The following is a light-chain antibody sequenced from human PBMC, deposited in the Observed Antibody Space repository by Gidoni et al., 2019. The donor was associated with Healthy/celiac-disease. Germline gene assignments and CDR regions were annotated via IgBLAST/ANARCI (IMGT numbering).Light chain of an antibody. J-gene: IGKJ1*01. CDR3: QKYNSASKT. V-gene: IGKV1-27*01. CDR2: AAS. CDR1: QGISNY. Sequence: DIQMTQSPSSLSASVGDRVTITCRASQGISNYLAWYQQKPGKVPKLLIYAASTLQSGVPSRFSGSGSVTDFTLTISSLQPEDVATYYCQKYNSASKTFGQXTKVEIK.